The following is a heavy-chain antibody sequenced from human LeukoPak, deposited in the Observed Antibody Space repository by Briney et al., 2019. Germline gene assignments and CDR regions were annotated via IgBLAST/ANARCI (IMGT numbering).Heavy chain of an antibody. Sequence: ASVKVSCKVSGYTLTELSMHWVRQAPGKGLEWMGGFDPEDGETIYAQKFQGRVTMTEDTSTDTAYMELSSLRSEDTAVYYCVTDTLFGSGYTFDYWGQGTLVTVSP. J-gene: IGHJ4*02. V-gene: IGHV1-24*01. CDR1: GYTLTELS. CDR3: VTDTLFGSGYTFDY. CDR2: FDPEDGET. D-gene: IGHD3-22*01.